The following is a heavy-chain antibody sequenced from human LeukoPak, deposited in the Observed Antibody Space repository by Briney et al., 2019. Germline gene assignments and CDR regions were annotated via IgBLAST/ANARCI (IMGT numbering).Heavy chain of an antibody. V-gene: IGHV3-30*02. CDR3: AKVAKKYYYGSGSYYPEYYFDY. CDR2: IRYDGSNK. D-gene: IGHD3-10*01. J-gene: IGHJ4*02. CDR1: GFTFSSYG. Sequence: PGGSLRLSCAASGFTFSSYGMHWVRQAPGKGLEWVAFIRYDGSNKYYADSVKGRFTISRDNSKNTLYLQMNSLRAEDTAVYCCAKVAKKYYYGSGSYYPEYYFDYWGQGTLVTVSS.